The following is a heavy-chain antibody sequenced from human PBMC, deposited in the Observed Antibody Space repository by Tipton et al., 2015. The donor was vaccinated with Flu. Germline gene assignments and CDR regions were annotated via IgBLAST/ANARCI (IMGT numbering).Heavy chain of an antibody. J-gene: IGHJ6*02. CDR2: IYRAGGT. CDR3: AREVPASRMDV. Sequence: QLVQSGGGLIQPGGSLRLSCAASGFSISNDYMIWVRQAPGKGLEWVSVIYRAGGTFYADTGKGRFTISRDNSQNTVYLQMNSLGVEDTAVYYCAREVPASRMDVWGQGTTVTVSS. D-gene: IGHD2-2*01. V-gene: IGHV3-53*01. CDR1: GFSISNDY.